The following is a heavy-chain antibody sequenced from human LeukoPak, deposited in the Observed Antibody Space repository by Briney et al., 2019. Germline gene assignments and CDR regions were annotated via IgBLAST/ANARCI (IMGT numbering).Heavy chain of an antibody. D-gene: IGHD6-19*01. J-gene: IGHJ5*02. CDR2: ISYDGSNK. CDR1: GFTFSSYA. V-gene: IGHV3-30-3*01. Sequence: GRSLRLSCAASGFTFSSYAMHWVRQAPGKGLEWVAVISYDGSNKYYADSVKGRFTISRDNSKNTLYLQMNSLRAEDTAVYYCARAVAGTHWFDPWGQGTLVTVSS. CDR3: ARAVAGTHWFDP.